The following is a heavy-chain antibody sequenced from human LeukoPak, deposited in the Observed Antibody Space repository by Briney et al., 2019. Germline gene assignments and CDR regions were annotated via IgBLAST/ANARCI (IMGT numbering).Heavy chain of an antibody. J-gene: IGHJ3*02. V-gene: IGHV4-30-2*01. CDR2: IYHSGST. D-gene: IGHD2-15*01. Sequence: SETLSLTCAASGGSISSGGYSWSWIRQPPGKGLEWIGYIYHSGSTYYNPSLKSRVTISVDRSKNQFSLKLSSVTAADTAVYYCAKGSAYCSGGSCYSGAFDIWGQGTMVTVSS. CDR1: GGSISSGGYS. CDR3: AKGSAYCSGGSCYSGAFDI.